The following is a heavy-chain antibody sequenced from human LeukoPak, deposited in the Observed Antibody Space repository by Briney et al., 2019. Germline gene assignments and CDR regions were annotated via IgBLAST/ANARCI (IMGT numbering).Heavy chain of an antibody. CDR2: MGDSGGT. Sequence: PSGTLSLTCAVYGVSIKRSSWWSGAGPTPGKGRGGIEDMGDSGGTNNNPSLKSRVTISVDTSNNQFSLKLRSVTAADTAAYYCARLDTAMAAYYFDYWGQGTLVTVSS. J-gene: IGHJ4*02. CDR1: GVSIKRSSW. D-gene: IGHD5-18*01. CDR3: ARLDTAMAAYYFDY. V-gene: IGHV4-4*02.